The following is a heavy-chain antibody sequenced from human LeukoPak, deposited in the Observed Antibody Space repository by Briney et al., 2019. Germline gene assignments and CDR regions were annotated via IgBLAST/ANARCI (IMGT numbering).Heavy chain of an antibody. D-gene: IGHD3-22*01. CDR3: ARDSSGYYGY. V-gene: IGHV3-48*04. J-gene: IGHJ4*02. CDR2: ISSSGSTI. CDR1: GFSFSTYS. Sequence: GGSLRLSCAASGFSFSTYSMNWVRQAPGKGLEWVSYISSSGSTIYYADSVKGRVTISRDNAKKSLYLQMNSLRAEDTAVYYCARDSSGYYGYWGQGTLVTVSS.